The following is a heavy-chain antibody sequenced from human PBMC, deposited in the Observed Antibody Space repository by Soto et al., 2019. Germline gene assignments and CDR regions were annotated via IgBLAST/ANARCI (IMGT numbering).Heavy chain of an antibody. CDR1: GFTFDSYA. J-gene: IGHJ3*01. CDR2: ISGSEDGT. CDR3: AKDTVGGYSFWSGYYSDGLDV. D-gene: IGHD3-3*01. Sequence: EVKLLESGGGLAQPGGSLRLSCVGSGFTFDSYAISWVRQAPGERLQWIAAISGSEDGTDYAHSVRGRFTISRDNAKKTVHLQMDSLRVEDTAVYFCAKDTVGGYSFWSGYYSDGLDVWGQGTLVTVS. V-gene: IGHV3-23*01.